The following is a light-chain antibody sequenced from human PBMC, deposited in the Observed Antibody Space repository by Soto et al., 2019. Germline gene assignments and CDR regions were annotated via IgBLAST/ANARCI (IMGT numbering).Light chain of an antibody. V-gene: IGKV3-20*01. CDR2: GTS. Sequence: VLKQSAGVVSLSKGEGATLSCRASQSLSNFFLAWYQQKPGQAPRLLIYGTSIRATGIPDRFSGSGSETDFTLTVNRLEPEDFAVYYCQQYESSPITFGQGARLEVK. J-gene: IGKJ5*01. CDR3: QQYESSPIT. CDR1: QSLSNFF.